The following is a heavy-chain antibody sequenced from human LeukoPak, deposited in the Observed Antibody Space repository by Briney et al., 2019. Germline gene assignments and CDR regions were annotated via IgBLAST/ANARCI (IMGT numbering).Heavy chain of an antibody. CDR2: ISGSGGST. J-gene: IGHJ4*02. CDR1: GLTFSSYA. CDR3: AKDPRFLEWLSNFDY. D-gene: IGHD3-3*01. V-gene: IGHV3-23*01. Sequence: PGGSLRLSCAASGLTFSSYAMSWVRQAPGKGLEWVSAISGSGGSTYYADSVKGRFTISRDNSKNTLYLQMNSLRAEDTAVYYCAKDPRFLEWLSNFDYWGQGTLVTVSS.